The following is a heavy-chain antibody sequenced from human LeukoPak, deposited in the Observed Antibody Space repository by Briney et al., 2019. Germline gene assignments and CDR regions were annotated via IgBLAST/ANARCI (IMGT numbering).Heavy chain of an antibody. V-gene: IGHV4-38-2*02. D-gene: IGHD1-26*01. CDR1: GYSISSGYS. CDR2: IYHSGST. J-gene: IGHJ4*02. Sequence: SETLSLTCTVSGYSISSGYSWGWIRQPPGKGLEWIGSIYHSGSTYYNPSLKSRITISVDTSNNQFSLKLSSVTAADTAVYYCARSGSYSGPYVYWGQGTVVTVSS. CDR3: ARSGSYSGPYVY.